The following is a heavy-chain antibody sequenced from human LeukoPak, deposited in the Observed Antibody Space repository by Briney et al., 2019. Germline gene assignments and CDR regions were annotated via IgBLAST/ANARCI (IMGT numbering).Heavy chain of an antibody. CDR1: GFTVSSNY. D-gene: IGHD3-10*01. J-gene: IGHJ3*01. CDR3: AREGSGRTAYNDGLDV. Sequence: GGSLRLSCAASGFTVSSNYMSWVRQAPGKGLEWVSVIYSGGSTVYADSVKGRFTISRDNSKNTLYLQLNSLRAEDTAVYYCAREGSGRTAYNDGLDVWGQGTMVTVSS. V-gene: IGHV3-53*01. CDR2: IYSGGST.